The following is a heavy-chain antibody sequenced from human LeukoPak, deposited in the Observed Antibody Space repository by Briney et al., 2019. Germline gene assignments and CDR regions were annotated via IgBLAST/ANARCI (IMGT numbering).Heavy chain of an antibody. Sequence: GGSLRLSCAASGFTFDDYAMHWVRQAPGKGLEWVSGISWNSGSIGYADTVKGRFTISRDNAKNSLYLQMNSLRAEDTALYYCAKGGYSSGWPIDYWGQGTLVTVSS. CDR3: AKGGYSSGWPIDY. D-gene: IGHD6-19*01. CDR1: GFTFDDYA. CDR2: ISWNSGSI. V-gene: IGHV3-9*01. J-gene: IGHJ4*02.